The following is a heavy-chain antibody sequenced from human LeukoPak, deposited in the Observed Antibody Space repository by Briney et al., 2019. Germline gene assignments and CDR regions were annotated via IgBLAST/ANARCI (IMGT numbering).Heavy chain of an antibody. Sequence: GGSLRLSCAASGFTFSSYEMNWVRQAPGKGLEWVSYISSSGSTIYYADSVKGRFTISRDNAKNSLYLQMNSLRAEDTAVYYCARGRRLSDGYYYGMGVWGQGTTVTVSS. D-gene: IGHD3-16*02. V-gene: IGHV3-48*03. CDR3: ARGRRLSDGYYYGMGV. J-gene: IGHJ6*02. CDR2: ISSSGSTI. CDR1: GFTFSSYE.